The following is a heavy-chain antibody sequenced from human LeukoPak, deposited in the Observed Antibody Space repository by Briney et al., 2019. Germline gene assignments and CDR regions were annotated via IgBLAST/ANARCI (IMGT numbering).Heavy chain of an antibody. CDR1: GYTLTELS. J-gene: IGHJ4*02. D-gene: IGHD3-22*01. CDR3: ATHGGMRFNYYDSNGYLYFDY. V-gene: IGHV1-24*01. CDR2: FDPEDGET. Sequence: GASVKVSCKVSGYTLTELSMHWVRQAPGKGPEWMGGFDPEDGETIYAQKFQGRVTMTEDTSTDTAYMELSSLRSEDTAVYYCATHGGMRFNYYDSNGYLYFDYWGQGTLVTVSS.